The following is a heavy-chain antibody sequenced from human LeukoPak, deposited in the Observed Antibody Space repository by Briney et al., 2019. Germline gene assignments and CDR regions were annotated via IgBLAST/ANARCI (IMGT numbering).Heavy chain of an antibody. CDR2: INHSGST. CDR1: GGSISSGDYY. D-gene: IGHD6-6*01. V-gene: IGHV4-39*07. CDR3: ARGHRAAARLGY. Sequence: PSETLSLTCTVSGGSISSGDYYWSWIRQPPGKGLEWIGEINHSGSTNYNPSLKSRVTISVDTSKNQFSLKLSSVTAADTAVYYCARGHRAAARLGYWGQGTLVTVSS. J-gene: IGHJ4*02.